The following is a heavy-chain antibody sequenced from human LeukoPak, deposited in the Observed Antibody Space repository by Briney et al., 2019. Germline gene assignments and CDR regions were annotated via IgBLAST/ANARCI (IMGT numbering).Heavy chain of an antibody. J-gene: IGHJ4*02. Sequence: GGSLRLSCAASGFTFSSYAMSWVRQAPGKGLEWVSAISGSGGSTNYADSVKGRFTISRDNSKNTLYLQMNSLRAEDTAVYYCAKMRWELLYYFDYWGQGTLVTVSS. CDR2: ISGSGGST. CDR3: AKMRWELLYYFDY. V-gene: IGHV3-23*01. D-gene: IGHD1-26*01. CDR1: GFTFSSYA.